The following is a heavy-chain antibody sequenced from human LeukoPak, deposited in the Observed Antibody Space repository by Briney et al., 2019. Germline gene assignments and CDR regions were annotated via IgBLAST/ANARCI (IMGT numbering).Heavy chain of an antibody. CDR3: AKGVVVVAASYYYMDV. Sequence: PGGSLRLSCAASGFTFTGYAMTWVRQAPGKGLEWVSTTTASGGSSYYADSVMGRFTISRDNSKNTLFLQMNGLRAEDTAVYYCAKGVVVVAASYYYMDVWGKGTTVTVSS. J-gene: IGHJ6*03. D-gene: IGHD2-15*01. CDR1: GFTFTGYA. CDR2: TTASGGSS. V-gene: IGHV3-23*01.